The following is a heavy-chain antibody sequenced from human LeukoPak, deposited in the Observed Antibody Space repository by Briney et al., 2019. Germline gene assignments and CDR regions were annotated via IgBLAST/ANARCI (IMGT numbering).Heavy chain of an antibody. D-gene: IGHD6-13*01. J-gene: IGHJ3*02. V-gene: IGHV1-8*01. CDR3: GGYSRDLDAFDI. Sequence: GASVKVSCKASGYTFNKYAINWVRQAPGQGLEWMGWMNPNSGNTGYAQKFQGRVTMTRNTSISTAYMELSSLRSEDTAVYYCGGYSRDLDAFDIWGQGTMVTVSS. CDR1: GYTFNKYA. CDR2: MNPNSGNT.